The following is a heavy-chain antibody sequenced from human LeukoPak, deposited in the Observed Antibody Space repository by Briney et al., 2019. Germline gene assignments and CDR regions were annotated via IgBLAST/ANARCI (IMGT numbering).Heavy chain of an antibody. V-gene: IGHV3-23*01. CDR2: ISGSGGST. CDR1: GFAFSSYA. J-gene: IGHJ4*02. Sequence: SGGSLRLSCAASGFAFSSYAMSWVRQAPGKGLEWVSAISGSGGSTYYADSVKGRFTISRDNSKNTLYLQMNSLRAEDTAVYYCAKLAYGPGALILFDYWGQGTLVTVSS. CDR3: AKLAYGPGALILFDY. D-gene: IGHD3-3*02.